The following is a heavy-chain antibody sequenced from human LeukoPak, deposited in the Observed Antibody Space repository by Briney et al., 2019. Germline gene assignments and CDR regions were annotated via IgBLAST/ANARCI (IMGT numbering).Heavy chain of an antibody. V-gene: IGHV3-7*01. CDR1: GFTFSSYW. D-gene: IGHD3-10*01. Sequence: GGSLRLSCAASGFTFSSYWMSWVRQAPGKGLGWVANIKQDGSEKYYVDSVKGRFTISRDNAKNSLYLQMNSLRAEDTAVYYCARDITAIRGVTTKLDTFDNWGQGTMVIVSS. CDR2: IKQDGSEK. J-gene: IGHJ3*02. CDR3: ARDITAIRGVTTKLDTFDN.